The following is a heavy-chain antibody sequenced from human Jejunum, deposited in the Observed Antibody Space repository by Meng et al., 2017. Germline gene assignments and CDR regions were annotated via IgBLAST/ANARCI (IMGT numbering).Heavy chain of an antibody. Sequence: EVQLVESGGGLAQPGGSLRLSCAASGFTFSNYAMSWVSQAPGKGLGWVSAFSGSTDTTSYADSVKGRFTISRDNSDNSLYLQMHSLRAEDTAVYYCAKKTVGSGYQPFDYWGQGTLVTVSS. CDR2: FSGSTDTT. V-gene: IGHV3-23*04. J-gene: IGHJ4*02. D-gene: IGHD3-22*01. CDR1: GFTFSNYA. CDR3: AKKTVGSGYQPFDY.